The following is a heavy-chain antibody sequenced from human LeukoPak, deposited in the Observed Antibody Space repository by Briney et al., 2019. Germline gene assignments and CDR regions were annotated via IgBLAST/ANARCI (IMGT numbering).Heavy chain of an antibody. V-gene: IGHV3-33*06. Sequence: PGGSLRLSCATSGFTFSHYGMHWVRQAPGKGLEWVAVIWSDGTNRYYGDLVKGRFTISRENTQRTVYLQMNSLRAEDTAVYYCAKDAQRGFDYSNSLDNWGQGTLVTVSS. J-gene: IGHJ4*02. CDR2: IWSDGTNR. CDR3: AKDAQRGFDYSNSLDN. D-gene: IGHD4-11*01. CDR1: GFTFSHYG.